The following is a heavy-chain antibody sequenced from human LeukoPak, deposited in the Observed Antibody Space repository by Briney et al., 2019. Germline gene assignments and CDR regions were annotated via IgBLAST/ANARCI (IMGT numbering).Heavy chain of an antibody. D-gene: IGHD7-27*01. CDR3: ATEVRHWGSVGLRF. CDR2: FDPEDGET. Sequence: ASVKVSCKVSGYTLTELSMHWVRQAPGKGLEWMGGFDPEDGETIYAQKFQGRVTMTEDTSTDTAYMELSSLRSEDTAVYYCATEVRHWGSVGLRFWGQGTLVTVSS. J-gene: IGHJ4*02. V-gene: IGHV1-24*01. CDR1: GYTLTELS.